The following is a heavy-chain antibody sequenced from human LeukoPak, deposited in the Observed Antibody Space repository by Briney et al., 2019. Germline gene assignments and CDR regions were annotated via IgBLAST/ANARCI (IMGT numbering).Heavy chain of an antibody. J-gene: IGHJ4*02. CDR1: GFTFSSYE. Sequence: PGGSLRLSCAAPGFTFSSYEMNWVRQAPGKGLEWVSYISSSGSTIYYADSVKGRFTISRDNAKNSLYLQMNSLRAEDTAVYYCARDGPWFAKNFDYWGQGTLVTVSS. D-gene: IGHD3-10*01. CDR2: ISSSGSTI. V-gene: IGHV3-48*03. CDR3: ARDGPWFAKNFDY.